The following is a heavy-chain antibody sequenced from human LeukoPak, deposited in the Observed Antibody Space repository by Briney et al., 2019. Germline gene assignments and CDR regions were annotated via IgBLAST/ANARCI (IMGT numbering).Heavy chain of an antibody. D-gene: IGHD3-22*01. J-gene: IGHJ4*02. Sequence: GESLKISCQGSGYSFTSNWIGWVRQMPGKGLEWMGIIYPGDSETRYSPPFQGQVTISADRSINTAYLQWSSLKASDTAMYYCASGYYSHYFDHWGQGTLVTVSS. CDR2: IYPGDSET. V-gene: IGHV5-51*01. CDR1: GYSFTSNW. CDR3: ASGYYSHYFDH.